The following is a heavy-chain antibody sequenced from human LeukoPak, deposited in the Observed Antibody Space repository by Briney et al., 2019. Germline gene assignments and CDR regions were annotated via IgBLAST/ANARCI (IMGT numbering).Heavy chain of an antibody. CDR2: INDRGST. D-gene: IGHD6-13*01. CDR1: GDSVRSYY. J-gene: IGHJ6*02. Sequence: PSETLSLTCTVSGDSVRSYYWSWIRQPPGQGLEWLGHINDRGSTNYNPSLQGRVTISIDTSKNQFSLKVNSVTAADTAVYYCVRDSRYGSGWFEDGLDFWGRGTTVTVSS. CDR3: VRDSRYGSGWFEDGLDF. V-gene: IGHV4-59*02.